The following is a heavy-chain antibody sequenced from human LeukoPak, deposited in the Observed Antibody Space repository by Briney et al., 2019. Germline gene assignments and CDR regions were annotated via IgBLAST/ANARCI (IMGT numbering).Heavy chain of an antibody. CDR1: GGSISTSSYY. V-gene: IGHV4-39*02. CDR2: IYYSGST. D-gene: IGHD2-15*01. J-gene: IGHJ5*02. CDR3: ARDQVVAATSNWFDP. Sequence: KPSETLSLTCTVSGGSISTSSYYWGWIRQPPGEGLEWIASIYYSGSTYYNPSLKSRVTISLDTSKNQFSLKLSSVTAADTAVYYCARDQVVAATSNWFDPWGQGTLVTVSS.